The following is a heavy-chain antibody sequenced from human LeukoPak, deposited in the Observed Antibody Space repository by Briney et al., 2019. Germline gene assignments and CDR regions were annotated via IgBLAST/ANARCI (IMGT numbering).Heavy chain of an antibody. CDR1: GGSISSGGYS. CDR2: IYHSGST. V-gene: IGHV4-30-2*01. CDR3: ARDRYYYDSSGYYRPVGYFDL. D-gene: IGHD3-22*01. Sequence: SETLSLTCAVSGGSISSGGYSWSWIRQPPGKGLEWIGYIYHSGSTYYNPSLKSRVTISVDRSKNQFSLKLSSVTAADTAVYYCARDRYYYDSSGYYRPVGYFDLWGRGTLVTVSS. J-gene: IGHJ2*01.